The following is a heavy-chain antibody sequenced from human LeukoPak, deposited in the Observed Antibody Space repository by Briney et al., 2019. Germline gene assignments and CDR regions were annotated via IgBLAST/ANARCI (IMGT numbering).Heavy chain of an antibody. D-gene: IGHD3-3*01. V-gene: IGHV4-4*02. CDR3: AREGGFYRPLDY. J-gene: IGHJ4*02. CDR1: GGSVINTNW. Sequence: SGTLSLTCGVSGGSVINTNWWTWVRQPPGKGLEWIGEVHLDGRTNYNPFLESRLTMSVDVSENQVSLKLTSVTAADTAVYYCAREGGFYRPLDYSGQGTLVTVPS. CDR2: VHLDGRT.